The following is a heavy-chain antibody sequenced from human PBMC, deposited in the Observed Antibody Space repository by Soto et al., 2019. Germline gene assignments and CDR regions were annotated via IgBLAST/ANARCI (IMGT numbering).Heavy chain of an antibody. CDR2: INPSTSTT. D-gene: IGHD5-12*01. J-gene: IGHJ4*01. V-gene: IGHV1-46*01. CDR3: VRDSPIGSTFSGYDGIDY. CDR1: GYTLTSHY. Sequence: ASVKVSCKASGYTLTSHYIHWVRQAPGQGLEWMGVINPSTSTTNYAQKFQGRVTITADKSTGTAYMELNSLRSEDTAVYYCVRDSPIGSTFSGYDGIDYWGHGTLVTVSS.